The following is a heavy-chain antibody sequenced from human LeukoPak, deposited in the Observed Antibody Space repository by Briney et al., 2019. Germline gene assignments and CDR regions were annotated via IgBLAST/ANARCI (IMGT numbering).Heavy chain of an antibody. D-gene: IGHD3-3*01. CDR2: IKLDGSEK. Sequence: GGSLRLSCVASGFSFGKYWMSWVRQAPGKGLEWVANIKLDGSEKYYVDSVKGRFTISRDNAKNSLYLQMNSLRAEDTAVYYCARDTYYDFWSGYYPESYGMDVWGQGTTVTVSS. J-gene: IGHJ6*02. CDR1: GFSFGKYW. V-gene: IGHV3-7*03. CDR3: ARDTYYDFWSGYYPESYGMDV.